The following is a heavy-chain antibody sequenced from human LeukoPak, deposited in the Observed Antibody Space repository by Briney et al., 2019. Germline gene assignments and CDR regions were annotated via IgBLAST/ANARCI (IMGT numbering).Heavy chain of an antibody. V-gene: IGHV4-39*01. Sequence: SETLSLTCTVSGGSISSSSYYWGRIRQPPGKGLEWIGSIYYSGSTYYNPSLKNRVTISVDTSKNQFSLKLSSVTAADTAVYYCARTYYYDSSGYYYFDYWGQGTLVTVSS. D-gene: IGHD3-22*01. CDR1: GGSISSSSYY. CDR2: IYYSGST. CDR3: ARTYYYDSSGYYYFDY. J-gene: IGHJ4*02.